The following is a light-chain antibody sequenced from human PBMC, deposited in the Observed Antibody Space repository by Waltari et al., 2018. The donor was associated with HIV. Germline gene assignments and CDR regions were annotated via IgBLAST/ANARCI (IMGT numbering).Light chain of an antibody. V-gene: IGLV7-43*01. J-gene: IGLJ1*01. CDR2: RTS. CDR3: LLTYGGAQRYV. Sequence: QTVVTQEPSLTVSPGGTVTLTCASSTGAVTSGYNPNWFQQKPGQAPRALIYRTSNRHSWPPARFSGALLGGKAALALLGVRPEDEAEYYCLLTYGGAQRYVFGTGTKVIVL. CDR1: TGAVTSGYN.